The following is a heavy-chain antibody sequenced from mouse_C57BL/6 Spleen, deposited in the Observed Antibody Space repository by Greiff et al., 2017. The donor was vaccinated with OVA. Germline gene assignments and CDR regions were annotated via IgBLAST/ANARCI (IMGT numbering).Heavy chain of an antibody. Sequence: VQLQQSGPELVKPGASVKIPCKASGYTFTDYNMDWVKQSHGKSLEWIGDINPNNGGTIYNQKFKGKATLTVDKSSSTAYMELRSLTSEDTAVYYCARPYYYGSSYPFDVWGTGTTVTVSS. CDR3: ARPYYYGSSYPFDV. D-gene: IGHD1-1*01. CDR1: GYTFTDYN. V-gene: IGHV1-18*01. J-gene: IGHJ1*03. CDR2: INPNNGGT.